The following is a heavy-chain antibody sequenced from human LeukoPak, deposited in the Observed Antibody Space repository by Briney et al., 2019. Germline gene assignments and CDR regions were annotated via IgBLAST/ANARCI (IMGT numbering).Heavy chain of an antibody. Sequence: PSETLSLTCTVSGGSISGYYWSWIRQPPGKGLEWIGYIYYSGTTNYNLSLKSRVTISVDTSKNQFSLKLSSMTAADTAVYYCARDEMGDVWGQGTTVTVSS. CDR1: GGSISGYY. D-gene: IGHD2-8*01. J-gene: IGHJ6*02. V-gene: IGHV4-59*01. CDR2: IYYSGTT. CDR3: ARDEMGDV.